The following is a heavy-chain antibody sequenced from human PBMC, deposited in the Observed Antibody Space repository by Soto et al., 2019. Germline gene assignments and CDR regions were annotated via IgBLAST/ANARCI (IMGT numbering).Heavy chain of an antibody. CDR2: ISGYNGDT. J-gene: IGHJ6*02. CDR1: GYTFTRYG. V-gene: IGHV1-18*01. CDR3: AKNGQPPYYYYGLDV. D-gene: IGHD2-8*01. Sequence: QGHLVQSEAEVKKSGASVKVSCKASGYTFTRYGISWVRQAPGQGLEWMGWISGYNGDTNYAQKFQGRVSMTIDTSTTTAYMEVRSLTSDDTAVYYCAKNGQPPYYYYGLDVWGQGTKVTVSS.